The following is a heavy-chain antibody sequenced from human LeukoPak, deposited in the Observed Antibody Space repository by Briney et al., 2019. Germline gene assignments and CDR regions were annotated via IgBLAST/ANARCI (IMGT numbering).Heavy chain of an antibody. CDR2: IYHSGST. V-gene: IGHV4-4*02. CDR1: GGSISSTNW. D-gene: IGHD1-26*01. Sequence: SETLSLTCTVSGGSISSTNWWTWVRQPPGKGLEYIGEIYHSGSTKYNPSLKSRVTISVDKSKNQFSLKLSSVTAADTAVYYCARLGEWELIWGQGTLVTVSS. CDR3: ARLGEWELI. J-gene: IGHJ4*02.